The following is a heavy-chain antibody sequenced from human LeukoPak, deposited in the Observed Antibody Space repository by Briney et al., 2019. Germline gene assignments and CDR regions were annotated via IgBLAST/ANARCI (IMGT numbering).Heavy chain of an antibody. D-gene: IGHD5-12*01. V-gene: IGHV7-4-1*02. CDR1: GYTFTSYA. CDR3: ARGGYSGYDFVPVGY. J-gene: IGHJ4*02. CDR2: INTNTGNP. Sequence: ASVKVSCKASGYTFTSYAMNWVRQAPGRGLEWMGWINTNTGNPTYAQGFTGRFVFSLDTSVSTAYLQISSLKAEDTAVYYCARGGYSGYDFVPVGYWGQGTLVTVSS.